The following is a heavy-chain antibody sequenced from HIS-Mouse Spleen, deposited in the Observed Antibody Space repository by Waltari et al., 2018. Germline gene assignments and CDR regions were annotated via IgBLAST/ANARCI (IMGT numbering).Heavy chain of an antibody. D-gene: IGHD3-16*01. CDR3: ASVYDYVWGSYDY. J-gene: IGHJ4*02. Sequence: QVQLVQSGAEVKKPGASVKVSCKASGYTFTGYYMHWVRQAPGQGFEWMGWINPKRGGTNYEQKFQGRVTMTRDTSIRPAYMELSRLRSDDTAVYYCASVYDYVWGSYDYWGQGTLVTVSS. CDR2: INPKRGGT. CDR1: GYTFTGYY. V-gene: IGHV1-2*02.